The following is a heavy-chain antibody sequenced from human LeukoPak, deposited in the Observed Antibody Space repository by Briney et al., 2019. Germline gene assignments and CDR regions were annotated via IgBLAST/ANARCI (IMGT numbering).Heavy chain of an antibody. D-gene: IGHD4-17*01. V-gene: IGHV5-10-1*01. Sequence: KHGASLKISCKGSGYSFTSYWISWVRQMPGKGMEWMGRIDPSDSYTNYSPSFQGHVTISADKSISTAYLQWSSLKASDTAMYYCARLRSYPDDYGDSRNWFDPWGQGTLVTVSS. CDR2: IDPSDSYT. CDR1: GYSFTSYW. J-gene: IGHJ5*02. CDR3: ARLRSYPDDYGDSRNWFDP.